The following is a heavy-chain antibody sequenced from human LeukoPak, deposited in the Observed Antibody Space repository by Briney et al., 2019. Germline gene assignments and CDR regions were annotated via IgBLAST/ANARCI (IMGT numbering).Heavy chain of an antibody. CDR2: IYDSGST. D-gene: IGHD2-15*01. Sequence: SETLSLTCAVYGGSSSGYYWSWIRQPPGKGLEWIGYIYDSGSTYYNPSLKSRITISVDTSENRFSLKLSSVTATDTAVCYCARDCSGGSCYGAFDIWGQGTMVTVSS. J-gene: IGHJ3*02. V-gene: IGHV4-30-4*01. CDR3: ARDCSGGSCYGAFDI. CDR1: GGSSSGYY.